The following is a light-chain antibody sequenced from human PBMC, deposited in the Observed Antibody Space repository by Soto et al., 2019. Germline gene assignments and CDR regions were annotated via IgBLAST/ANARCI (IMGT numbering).Light chain of an antibody. CDR3: QSYDGRDVV. V-gene: IGLV6-57*04. Sequence: NFIMTQPQSVSEPPGTTVTISCTRSSGNIASRYVQWFQQRPGSAPTTVIYEDSQRPSGVPDRFSGSIDSSSNSASLIISGLKTEDEADYYCQSYDGRDVVFGGGTKLTVL. J-gene: IGLJ2*01. CDR1: SGNIASRY. CDR2: EDS.